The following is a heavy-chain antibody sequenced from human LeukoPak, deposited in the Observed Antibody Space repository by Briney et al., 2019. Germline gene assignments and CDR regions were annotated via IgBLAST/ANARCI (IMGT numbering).Heavy chain of an antibody. CDR1: GFTFSSYG. V-gene: IGHV3-33*01. CDR3: ARDRVARIAELPDY. D-gene: IGHD1-26*01. Sequence: GGSLRLSCAASGFTFSSYGMHWVRQAPGKGLEWVAVIWYDGSNKYYADSVKGRFTISRDNSKNTLYLQMNSLRAEDTAVYYCARDRVARIAELPDYWGQGTLVTVSS. CDR2: IWYDGSNK. J-gene: IGHJ4*02.